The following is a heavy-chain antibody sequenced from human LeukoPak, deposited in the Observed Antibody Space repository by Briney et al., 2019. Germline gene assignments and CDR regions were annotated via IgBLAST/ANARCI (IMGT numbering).Heavy chain of an antibody. V-gene: IGHV4-59*01. CDR3: ARFFGRDETIYSNYPHYYYYMDV. CDR1: GDSITTSY. J-gene: IGHJ6*03. CDR2: VSNSGST. D-gene: IGHD4-11*01. Sequence: AETLSLTCTVSGDSITTSYWSWIRQPPGKGLEYIGYVSNSGSTNYSPSLESRVIISIDASKNQFALILSSVTAADTAVYYCARFFGRDETIYSNYPHYYYYMDVWGQGNTVTVSS.